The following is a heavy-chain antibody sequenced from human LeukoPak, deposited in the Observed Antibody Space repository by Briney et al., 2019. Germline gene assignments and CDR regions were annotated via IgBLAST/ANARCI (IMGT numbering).Heavy chain of an antibody. Sequence: SETLSLTCTVSGGSISSSSYYWGWIRQPPGKGLEWIGSIYYSGSTYYNPSLKSRVTISVDTSKNQFSLKLSSVTAADTSVYYCASPYSSSWYFDYWGQGTLVTVSS. CDR2: IYYSGST. V-gene: IGHV4-39*01. J-gene: IGHJ4*02. CDR1: GGSISSSSYY. CDR3: ASPYSSSWYFDY. D-gene: IGHD6-13*01.